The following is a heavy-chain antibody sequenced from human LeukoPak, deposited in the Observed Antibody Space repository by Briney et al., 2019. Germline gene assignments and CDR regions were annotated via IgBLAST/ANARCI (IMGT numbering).Heavy chain of an antibody. Sequence: ASVKVSCKASGDTFTSYDVNWVRQATGQGLEWMGWMNPSSGNTGYAQKLQGRVTMTRNTSINTAYIEVSSLRSEDTAVYYCVRTAGIFWSGAYYFDSWGQGTLVTVSS. D-gene: IGHD3-3*01. CDR1: GDTFTSYD. J-gene: IGHJ4*02. V-gene: IGHV1-8*01. CDR3: VRTAGIFWSGAYYFDS. CDR2: MNPSSGNT.